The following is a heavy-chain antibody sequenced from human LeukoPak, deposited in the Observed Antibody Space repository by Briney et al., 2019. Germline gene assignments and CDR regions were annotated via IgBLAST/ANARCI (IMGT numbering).Heavy chain of an antibody. Sequence: ASVKVSCKASGYTFTSYYMHWVRQAPGQGLEWMAMINTSAGNTIFAQRFQGRVSMTRDTSTSTVDMDLSSLRSEDTAVYYCARAANYFDSSGMGAPFDYWGQGTLVTVSS. CDR1: GYTFTSYY. J-gene: IGHJ4*02. D-gene: IGHD3-22*01. V-gene: IGHV1-46*01. CDR3: ARAANYFDSSGMGAPFDY. CDR2: INTSAGNT.